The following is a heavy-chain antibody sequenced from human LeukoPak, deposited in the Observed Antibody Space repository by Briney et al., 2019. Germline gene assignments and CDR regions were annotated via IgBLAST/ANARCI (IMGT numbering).Heavy chain of an antibody. J-gene: IGHJ3*02. CDR1: GFTFSSYW. Sequence: GGSLRLSCAASGFTFSSYWMSWVRQAPGKGLEWVANIKQDGSEKYYVDSVKGRFTISRDNAKNSLYLQMNSLRAEDTAVYYCARLGGGHSSSWYDAFDIWGQGTMVTVSS. V-gene: IGHV3-7*01. CDR3: ARLGGGHSSSWYDAFDI. CDR2: IKQDGSEK. D-gene: IGHD6-13*01.